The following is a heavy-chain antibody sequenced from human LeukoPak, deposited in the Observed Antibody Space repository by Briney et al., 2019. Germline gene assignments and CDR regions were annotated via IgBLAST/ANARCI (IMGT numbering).Heavy chain of an antibody. CDR2: ISSSSSYI. CDR3: ARARSPGGSGDY. J-gene: IGHJ4*02. Sequence: PGGSLRLSCAASRLTFSSYSMNWVRQAPGKGLEWVSSISSSSSYIYYADSVKGRFTISRDNAKNTLYLQMNSLRAEDTAVYYCARARSPGGSGDYWGQGTLVTVSS. D-gene: IGHD2-15*01. V-gene: IGHV3-21*01. CDR1: RLTFSSYS.